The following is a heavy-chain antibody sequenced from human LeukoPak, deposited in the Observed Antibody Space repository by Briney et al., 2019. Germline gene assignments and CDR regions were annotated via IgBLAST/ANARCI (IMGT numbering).Heavy chain of an antibody. CDR1: GGTFSSYA. Sequence: ASVKVSCKASGGTFSSYAISWVRQAPGQGLEWMGGIIPIFGTANYAQKFQGRVTITTDKSTSTAYMELSSLRSEDTAVYYCAREYSYGPQYFDYWGQGTLVTVSS. J-gene: IGHJ4*02. D-gene: IGHD5-18*01. V-gene: IGHV1-69*05. CDR3: AREYSYGPQYFDY. CDR2: IIPIFGTA.